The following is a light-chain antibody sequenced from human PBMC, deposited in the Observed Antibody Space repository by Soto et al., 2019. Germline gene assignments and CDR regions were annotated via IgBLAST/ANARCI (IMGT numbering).Light chain of an antibody. J-gene: IGKJ1*01. CDR2: GAS. Sequence: EIVLTQSPGTLSLSPGERATLSCRASQSVSSNYLALYQQKLGQAPRLLIYGASSRATGIPDRFSGSGSGTDFTLTISRLEPEDFAVYYCQQYGSSGTFGQGTKVDI. CDR3: QQYGSSGT. CDR1: QSVSSNY. V-gene: IGKV3-20*01.